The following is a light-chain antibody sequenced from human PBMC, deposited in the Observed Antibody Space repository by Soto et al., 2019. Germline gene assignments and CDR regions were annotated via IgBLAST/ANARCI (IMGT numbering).Light chain of an antibody. CDR1: SSDIGGYNY. CDR2: DVS. Sequence: QSVLTQPASVSGSPGQSITISCTGTSSDIGGYNYVSWYQQHPGKAPKLMIYDVSNRPSGVSNRFSGSKSGNTASLTISGLQAEDEADYFCSSYTSSSTPSLVFGGGTQVTVL. CDR3: SSYTSSSTPSLV. J-gene: IGLJ3*02. V-gene: IGLV2-14*01.